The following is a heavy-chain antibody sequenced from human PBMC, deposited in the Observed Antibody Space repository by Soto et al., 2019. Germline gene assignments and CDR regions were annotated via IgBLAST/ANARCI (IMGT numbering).Heavy chain of an antibody. D-gene: IGHD3-16*01. J-gene: IGHJ4*02. CDR2: LYTRGTT. Sequence: LSLTCSVSGASISNFYWSWIRQSAGKGLEWIGRLYTRGTTDYNPSLKSRVTMSIDTSKNRVSLSLTSVTAADTAVYYCAKGGTYYDSWGQGIVVTVSS. V-gene: IGHV4-4*07. CDR1: GASISNFY. CDR3: AKGGTYYDS.